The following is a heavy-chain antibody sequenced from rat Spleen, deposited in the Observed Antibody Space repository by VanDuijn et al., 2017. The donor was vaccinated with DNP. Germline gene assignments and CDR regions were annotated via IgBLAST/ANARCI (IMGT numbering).Heavy chain of an antibody. V-gene: IGHV2-13*01. J-gene: IGHJ1*01. CDR3: TRSGGDYWYFDF. Sequence: QVQLKESGPGLVQPSQTLSLTCTVSGFSLTSYDMHWVRQPPGKGLEWMGVIWGNGNTHYNSALKSRLSISRDTSKNQVFLKMNSLQTEDTAIYFCTRSGGDYWYFDFWGPGTMVTVSS. CDR1: GFSLTSYD. CDR2: IWGNGNT.